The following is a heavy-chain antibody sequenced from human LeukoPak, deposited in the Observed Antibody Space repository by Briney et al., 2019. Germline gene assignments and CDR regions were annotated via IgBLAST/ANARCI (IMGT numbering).Heavy chain of an antibody. D-gene: IGHD6-13*01. CDR3: ARHGHSGSSWLNWFDP. Sequence: SETLSLTCAVYGGSFSGYYWSCIRHPREKGLEWSGEIIHSGSTKHHPPLKSRVHITGDTSKTQFPHNLSSVTSAHTAVYYGARHGHSGSSWLNWFDPWGQGTLVTVSS. CDR1: GGSFSGYY. CDR2: IIHSGST. V-gene: IGHV4-34*12. J-gene: IGHJ5*02.